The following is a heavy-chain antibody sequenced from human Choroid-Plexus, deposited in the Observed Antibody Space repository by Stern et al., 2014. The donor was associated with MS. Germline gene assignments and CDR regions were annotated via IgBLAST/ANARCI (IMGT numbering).Heavy chain of an antibody. Sequence: QVQLVQSGTEVKKPGSSVKVSCRASGGTFSSQAINWVRQAPGQGLEWVGGICPIFGTPNYAQKVQDRVTITADESTSTAYMDLSSLRSEDTAVYYCATPSTVTVGGMDVWGQGTTVTVSS. CDR3: ATPSTVTVGGMDV. CDR2: ICPIFGTP. D-gene: IGHD4-17*01. J-gene: IGHJ6*02. CDR1: GGTFSSQA. V-gene: IGHV1-69*01.